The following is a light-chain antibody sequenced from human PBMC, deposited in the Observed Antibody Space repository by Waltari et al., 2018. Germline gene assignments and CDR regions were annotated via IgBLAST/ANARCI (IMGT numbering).Light chain of an antibody. V-gene: IGKV4-1*01. CDR3: QQYYRSRT. CDR1: QSVFYRSDNKNY. Sequence: DIVMTQSPDSLAVSLGERATIHCKSSQSVFYRSDNKNYLAWYQNKPGHPPKLLFYWASTRESGVPDRFRASGSGTDFTLTINNLQAEDVAVYYCQQYYRSRTFGQGTKVEIK. CDR2: WAS. J-gene: IGKJ1*01.